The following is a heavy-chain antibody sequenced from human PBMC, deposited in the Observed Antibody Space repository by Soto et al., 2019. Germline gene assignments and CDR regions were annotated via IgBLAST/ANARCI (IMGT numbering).Heavy chain of an antibody. D-gene: IGHD3-9*01. CDR1: VFTVSSNY. Sequence: WWSLRLSCSASVFTVSSNYMSWFRQAPGKGLEWVSVIYSGGSTYYADSVKGRFTISRDNSKNTLYLQMNSLRAEDTAVYYCASSYYDILTGYYYYYYGMDVWGQGTTVTVSS. J-gene: IGHJ6*02. V-gene: IGHV3-53*01. CDR3: ASSYYDILTGYYYYYYGMDV. CDR2: IYSGGST.